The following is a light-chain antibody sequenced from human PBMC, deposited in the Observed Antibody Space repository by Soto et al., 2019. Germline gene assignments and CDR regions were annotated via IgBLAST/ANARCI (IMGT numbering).Light chain of an antibody. CDR2: NNS. CDR3: AAWDGRLRALE. Sequence: QSVLTQPPSASGTPGQMVTISCSGSSSNIGSNTVNWYQQLPGMAPKLLIYNNSQRPSGVPDRFSGSKSGPSASLAISGLQSGDEADYYCAAWDGRLRALEFGGGTKLTVL. V-gene: IGLV1-44*01. J-gene: IGLJ2*01. CDR1: SSNIGSNT.